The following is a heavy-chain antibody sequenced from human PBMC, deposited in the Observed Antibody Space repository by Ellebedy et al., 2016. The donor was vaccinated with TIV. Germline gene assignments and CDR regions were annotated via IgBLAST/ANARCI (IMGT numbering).Heavy chain of an antibody. V-gene: IGHV3-33*01. Sequence: GESLKISCAASGFTFSRSGMHWVRQAPGKGLEWVAILWLDGSKEYYADSVKGRFTISRDNSKNTLCMQMNSLRAEDTAVYYCARDKNTGYIDYWGQGALVTVSS. CDR2: LWLDGSKE. J-gene: IGHJ4*02. CDR1: GFTFSRSG. CDR3: ARDKNTGYIDY. D-gene: IGHD2-8*02.